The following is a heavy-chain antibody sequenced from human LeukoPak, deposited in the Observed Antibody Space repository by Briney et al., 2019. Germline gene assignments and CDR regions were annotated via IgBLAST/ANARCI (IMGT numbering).Heavy chain of an antibody. J-gene: IGHJ3*02. D-gene: IGHD3-9*01. CDR3: ARDRRDILTGPQSSDAFDI. CDR2: ISAYNGNT. CDR1: GYTFTSYG. Sequence: GASVKVSCKASGYTFTSYGISWVRQAPGQGLEWMGWISAYNGNTNYAQKLQGRVTLTTDTSTSTAYMELRSLRSDDTAVYYCARDRRDILTGPQSSDAFDIWGQGTMVTVSS. V-gene: IGHV1-18*01.